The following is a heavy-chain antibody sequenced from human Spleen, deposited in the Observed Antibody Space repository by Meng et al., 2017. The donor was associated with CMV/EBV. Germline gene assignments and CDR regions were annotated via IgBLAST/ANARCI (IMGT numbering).Heavy chain of an antibody. CDR3: ARGLSHYDSVTGRYSDIFDI. CDR1: GYTFNAYY. V-gene: IGHV1-2*02. D-gene: IGHD3-9*01. CDR2: IDPNSGGT. J-gene: IGHJ3*02. Sequence: ASVKVSCKASGYTFNAYYMHWVRQAPGQGLEWMGWIDPNSGGTDYAQKFQGRVTMTRDTSISTAYMDLSGLTSDDTAVYYCARGLSHYDSVTGRYSDIFDIWGQGTVVTVSS.